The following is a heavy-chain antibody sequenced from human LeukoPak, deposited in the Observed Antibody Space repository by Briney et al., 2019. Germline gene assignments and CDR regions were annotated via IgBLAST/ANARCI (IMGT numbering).Heavy chain of an antibody. D-gene: IGHD3-22*01. V-gene: IGHV4-31*03. CDR2: IYYSGST. CDR3: ARDWAYDSSGYYPNDAFDI. J-gene: IGHJ3*02. CDR1: GGSISSGGYY. Sequence: SQSLSLTCTVSGGSISSGGYYWSWIRQHPGKGLEWIGYIYYSGSTYYNPSLKSRVTISVDTSKNQFSLKLSSVTAADTAVYYCARDWAYDSSGYYPNDAFDIWGQGTMVTVSS.